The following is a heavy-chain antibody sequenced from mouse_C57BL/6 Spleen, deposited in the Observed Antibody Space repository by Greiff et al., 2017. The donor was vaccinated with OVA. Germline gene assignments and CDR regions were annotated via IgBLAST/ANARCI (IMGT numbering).Heavy chain of an antibody. V-gene: IGHV5-6*01. CDR3: ARPYDYDGAWFAY. J-gene: IGHJ3*01. Sequence: EVQLVESGGDLVKPGGSLKLSCAASGFTFSSYGMSWVRQTPDKRLEWVATISSGGSYTYYPDSVKGRFTISRDNAKNTLYLQMSSLKSEDTAMYYCARPYDYDGAWFAYWGQGTLVTVSA. D-gene: IGHD2-4*01. CDR2: ISSGGSYT. CDR1: GFTFSSYG.